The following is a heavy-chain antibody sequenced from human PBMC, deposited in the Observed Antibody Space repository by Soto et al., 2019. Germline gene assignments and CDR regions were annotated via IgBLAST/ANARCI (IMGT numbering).Heavy chain of an antibody. Sequence: QVQLVQSGAEVRNPGASVKISCKASGYTFNNYFLHWVRQAPGQGLEWMGVINPSSGSTNYAQKLPGRVIVTCDTSTSTLYMEVSRLRSEETAVYYCAGGVSIYAPGGGPYYWGQGTLVTVSS. J-gene: IGHJ4*02. CDR2: INPSSGST. D-gene: IGHD3-3*01. CDR1: GYTFNNYF. V-gene: IGHV1-46*02. CDR3: AGGVSIYAPGGGPYY.